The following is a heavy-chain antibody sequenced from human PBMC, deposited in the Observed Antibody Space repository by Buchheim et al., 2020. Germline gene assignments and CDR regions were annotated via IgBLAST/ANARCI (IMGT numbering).Heavy chain of an antibody. CDR2: IGSTSSYI. CDR3: TRDRLFDFTGDYGQYSFDY. Sequence: DVQLVESGGDLVQPGESLRLSCAASGFNFRSFEMNWVRQAPGKGLEWVSSIGSTSSYIYYADSVKGRFTISRDNAKNSLYLQMNSLRAEDTAVYYCTRDRLFDFTGDYGQYSFDYWGQGTL. J-gene: IGHJ4*02. V-gene: IGHV3-48*03. D-gene: IGHD4/OR15-4a*01. CDR1: GFNFRSFE.